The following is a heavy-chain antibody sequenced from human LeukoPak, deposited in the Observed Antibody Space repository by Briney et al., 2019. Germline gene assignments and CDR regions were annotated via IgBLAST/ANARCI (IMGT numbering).Heavy chain of an antibody. CDR2: IYYSGST. CDR1: GGSISSYY. J-gene: IGHJ4*02. V-gene: IGHV4-59*01. CDR3: ARGGSPSGIDY. D-gene: IGHD3-10*01. Sequence: PSETLSLTCTVSGGSISSYYWSWIRQPPGKGLEWIGYIYYSGSTNYNPSLKSRVTISVDTSKNQFSLKLSSVTAADTAVYYCARGGSPSGIDYWGQGTLVTVSS.